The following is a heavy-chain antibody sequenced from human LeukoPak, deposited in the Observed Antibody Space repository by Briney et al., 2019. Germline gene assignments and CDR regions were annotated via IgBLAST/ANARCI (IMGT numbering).Heavy chain of an antibody. J-gene: IGHJ4*02. V-gene: IGHV4-34*01. CDR3: ARGGDYGDYVY. CDR2: INHSGST. D-gene: IGHD4-17*01. Sequence: SETLSLTCAVYGGSFSGYYWSWTRQPPGKGLEWIGEINHSGSTNYNPSLKSRVTISVDTSKNQFSLKLSSVTAADTAVYYCARGGDYGDYVYWGQGTLVTVSS. CDR1: GGSFSGYY.